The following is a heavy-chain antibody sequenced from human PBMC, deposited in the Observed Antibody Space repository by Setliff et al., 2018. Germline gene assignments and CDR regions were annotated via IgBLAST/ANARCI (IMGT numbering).Heavy chain of an antibody. J-gene: IGHJ4*02. CDR1: GGTFSSYA. Sequence: SVKVSCKASGGTFSSYAISWVRQAPGQGLEWMGRITPIFGTANYAQKFQGRVTITADKSTSTAYMELSSLRSEDTAVYYCARELPRTIFGVVIDYWGQGTLVPSPQ. CDR3: ARELPRTIFGVVIDY. CDR2: ITPIFGTA. D-gene: IGHD3-3*01. V-gene: IGHV1-69*06.